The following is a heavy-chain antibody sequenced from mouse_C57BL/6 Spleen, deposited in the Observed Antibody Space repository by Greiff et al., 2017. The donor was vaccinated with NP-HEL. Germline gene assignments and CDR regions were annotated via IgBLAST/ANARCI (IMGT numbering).Heavy chain of an antibody. V-gene: IGHV5-12*01. CDR3: ARHGDGYLYYFDY. D-gene: IGHD2-3*01. J-gene: IGHJ2*01. CDR2: ISNGGGST. Sequence: EVKLVESGGGLVQPGGSLKLSCAASGFTFSDYYMYWVRQTPEQRLEWVAYISNGGGSTYYPDTVKGRFTISRDNAKNTLYLQMSRLKSEDTAMYYCARHGDGYLYYFDYWGQGTTLTVSS. CDR1: GFTFSDYY.